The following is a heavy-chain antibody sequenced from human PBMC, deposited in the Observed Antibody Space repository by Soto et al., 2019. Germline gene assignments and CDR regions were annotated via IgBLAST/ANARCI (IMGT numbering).Heavy chain of an antibody. Sequence: SETLSLTCTVSGASISSSNYYWGWIRQPPGRGLEWIGTMYYSGRTYYNPSLKSRVTTSVDTSKNQFSLTLSAVTATDTAVYYCARHGNTVTTGYYYGMDVWGQGTKVTVSS. V-gene: IGHV4-39*01. CDR3: ARHGNTVTTGYYYGMDV. CDR1: GASISSSNYY. D-gene: IGHD4-17*01. CDR2: MYYSGRT. J-gene: IGHJ6*02.